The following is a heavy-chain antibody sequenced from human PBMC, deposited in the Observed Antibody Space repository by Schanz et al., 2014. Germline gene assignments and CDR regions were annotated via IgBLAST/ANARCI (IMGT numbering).Heavy chain of an antibody. V-gene: IGHV1-18*01. Sequence: GPGAKEPGASVKVSCEASRYTFNTYGLNWVRQAPGQGLEWMGWISAYTNNTNYAQKVQGRVTMTTDTSTGTAYMELRSLRSDDTAVYYCARLGTGMAVAGSVIDSYYYYMDVWGEGTTVTVSS. CDR2: ISAYTNNT. CDR1: RYTFNTYG. CDR3: ARLGTGMAVAGSVIDSYYYYMDV. J-gene: IGHJ6*03. D-gene: IGHD6-19*01.